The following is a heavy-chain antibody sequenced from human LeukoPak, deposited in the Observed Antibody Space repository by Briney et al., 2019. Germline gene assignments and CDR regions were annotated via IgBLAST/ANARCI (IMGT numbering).Heavy chain of an antibody. J-gene: IGHJ5*02. Sequence: ASVKVSCKASGYTFSSYYIHWVRQAPGLGLQWMGMIKPSGGTIRYEQSFQGRVTMTTDTSTSTVFMELSSLTSDDTAVYYCARDFYTSSPTGVPNSFDPWGQGTLVTVSS. CDR2: IKPSGGTI. CDR1: GYTFSSYY. D-gene: IGHD6-6*01. CDR3: ARDFYTSSPTGVPNSFDP. V-gene: IGHV1-46*01.